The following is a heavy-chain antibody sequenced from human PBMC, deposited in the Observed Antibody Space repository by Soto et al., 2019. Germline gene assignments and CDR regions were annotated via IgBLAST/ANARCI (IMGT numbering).Heavy chain of an antibody. Sequence: GGSLRLSCAASGFTFNSYSMNWVRQAPGKGLEWVSYISSSSSTIYYADSVKGRFTISRDNAKNSLYLQMNRLRVEDTAVYYCARRRLGEDAFDIWGQGTMVTVSS. CDR3: ARRRLGEDAFDI. CDR2: ISSSSSTI. V-gene: IGHV3-48*01. J-gene: IGHJ3*02. D-gene: IGHD3-16*01. CDR1: GFTFNSYS.